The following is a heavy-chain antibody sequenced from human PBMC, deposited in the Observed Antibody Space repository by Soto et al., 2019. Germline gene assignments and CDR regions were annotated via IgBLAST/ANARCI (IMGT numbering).Heavy chain of an antibody. J-gene: IGHJ5*02. CDR3: ARELDIVVVPAAPINWFDP. Sequence: SVKVSCKASGGTFSSYTISWVRQAPGQGLEWMGRIIPILGTANYAQKFQGRVTITADESTSTAYMELSSLRSEDTAVYYCARELDIVVVPAAPINWFDPWGQGTLVTVSS. CDR2: IIPILGTA. V-gene: IGHV1-69*08. CDR1: GGTFSSYT. D-gene: IGHD2-2*03.